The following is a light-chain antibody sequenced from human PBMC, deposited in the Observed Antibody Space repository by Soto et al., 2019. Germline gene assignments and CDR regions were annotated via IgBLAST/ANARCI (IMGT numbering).Light chain of an antibody. CDR2: DAS. CDR1: QSVSRN. CDR3: QQYNHWPLYT. Sequence: EVVMTQSPATLSVSLGERATLSCRASQSVSRNLAWYQQRPGRAPRLLIYDASTRATNIPTRFSGSGSGTEFTLTISSLQSEDYAVYYCQQYNHWPLYTFGQGTKLEIK. J-gene: IGKJ2*01. V-gene: IGKV3-15*01.